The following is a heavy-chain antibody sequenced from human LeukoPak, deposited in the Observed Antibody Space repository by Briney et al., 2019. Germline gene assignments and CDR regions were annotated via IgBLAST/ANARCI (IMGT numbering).Heavy chain of an antibody. V-gene: IGHV4-61*08. CDR2: IYYSGST. CDR1: GGSISSGDYY. D-gene: IGHD5-24*01. Sequence: SETLSLTCTVSGGSISSGDYYWSWIRQPPGKGLEWIGYIYYSGSTNHNPSLRSRVTISVDTSKNQFSLKLSSVTAADTAVYYCAKSWRPRRWPDSFDPWGQGTLVTVSS. CDR3: AKSWRPRRWPDSFDP. J-gene: IGHJ5*02.